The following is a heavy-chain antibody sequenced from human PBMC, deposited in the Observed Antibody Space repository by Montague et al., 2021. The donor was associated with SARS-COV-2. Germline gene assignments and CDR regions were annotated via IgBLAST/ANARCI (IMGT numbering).Heavy chain of an antibody. CDR3: APREWELGAFDI. D-gene: IGHD1-26*01. CDR1: GFTFSSYE. V-gene: IGHV3-48*03. Sequence: SLRLSCAASGFTFSSYEMNWVRQAPGKGLEWVSYISSSGSTIYYADSVKGRFTISRDNAKSSLYLQMNSLRAEDTAVYYCAPREWELGAFDIWGQGTMVTVSS. CDR2: ISSSGSTI. J-gene: IGHJ3*02.